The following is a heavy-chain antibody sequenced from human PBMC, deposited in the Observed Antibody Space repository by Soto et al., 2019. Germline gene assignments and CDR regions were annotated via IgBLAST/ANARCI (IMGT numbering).Heavy chain of an antibody. J-gene: IGHJ6*02. V-gene: IGHV1-69*13. CDR1: GGTFSSYA. CDR3: AIGYYCSGGSCYPSTPYYYYGMDV. CDR2: IIPIFGTA. Sequence: SVKVSCKASGGTFSSYAISWVRQAPGQGLEWMGGIIPIFGTANYAQKFQGRVTITADESTSTAYMELSSLRSEDTAVYYCAIGYYCSGGSCYPSTPYYYYGMDVRGQGTTVTVSS. D-gene: IGHD2-15*01.